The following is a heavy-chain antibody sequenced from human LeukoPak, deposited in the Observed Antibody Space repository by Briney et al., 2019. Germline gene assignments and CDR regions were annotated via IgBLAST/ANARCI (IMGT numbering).Heavy chain of an antibody. CDR1: GYTFTNYY. V-gene: IGHV1-46*01. CDR3: ARGFTVRSPFDY. Sequence: ASVKVSCKASGYTFTNYYMHWVRQAPGQGLEWMGIINPSGNSTSYVQKFQGRVTMTRDTSTSTVYMELSSVRSEDTAVYYCARGFTVRSPFDYWGQGTLVTVSS. CDR2: INPSGNST. D-gene: IGHD4-11*01. J-gene: IGHJ4*02.